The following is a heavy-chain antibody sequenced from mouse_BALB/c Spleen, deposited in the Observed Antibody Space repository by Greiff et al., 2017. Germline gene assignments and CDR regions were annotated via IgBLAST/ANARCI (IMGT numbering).Heavy chain of an antibody. CDR2: IRYSGST. V-gene: IGHV3-2*02. CDR1: GYSFTSDYA. CDR3: ACDCAGGTWFAY. Sequence: VQLQQSGPGLVKPSQSLSLTCTVTGYSFTSDYAWYLIRQCPGNKLGWRGYIRYSGSTSYNPSLKSRISITRDTSKHQFFLQLNSVTTEDTATYYCACDCAGGTWFAYWGQGTLVTVSA. D-gene: IGHD2-4*01. J-gene: IGHJ3*01.